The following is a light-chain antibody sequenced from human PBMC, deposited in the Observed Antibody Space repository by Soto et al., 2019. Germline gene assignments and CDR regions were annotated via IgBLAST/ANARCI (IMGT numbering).Light chain of an antibody. Sequence: EIVLTQSPGTLSLSPGERATLSCRASQSVSSSYLAWYQQKPGQAPRLLIYGVSSRATGIPDMFSGSGSGTDFTLTISRLAPEDFAVYYCQQYGSSPPWTFGQGTKVDIK. CDR2: GVS. V-gene: IGKV3-20*01. CDR3: QQYGSSPPWT. J-gene: IGKJ1*01. CDR1: QSVSSSY.